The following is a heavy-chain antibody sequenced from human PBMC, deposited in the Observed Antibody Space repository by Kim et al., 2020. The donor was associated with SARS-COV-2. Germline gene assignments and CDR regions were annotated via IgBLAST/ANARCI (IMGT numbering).Heavy chain of an antibody. CDR1: GYTFTSYA. D-gene: IGHD2-2*01. V-gene: IGHV1-3*01. Sequence: ASVKVSCKASGYTFTSYAMHWVRQAPGQRLEWMGWINAGNGNPKYSQKFQGRVTITRDTSASTAYMELSSLRSEDTAVYYCGRDQGIYCSSTSCRYGMDVWGQGTTVTVSS. J-gene: IGHJ6*02. CDR2: INAGNGNP. CDR3: GRDQGIYCSSTSCRYGMDV.